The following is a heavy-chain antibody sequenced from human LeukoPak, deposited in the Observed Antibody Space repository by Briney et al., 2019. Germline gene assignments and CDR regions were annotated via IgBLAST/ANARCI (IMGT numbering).Heavy chain of an antibody. CDR1: GFIFSSYP. D-gene: IGHD5-12*01. CDR3: ANLRAGY. J-gene: IGHJ4*02. CDR2: ISGSAGSCIAGST. V-gene: IGHV3-23*01. Sequence: GGSLRLSCAASGFIFSSYPMSWVRQAPGKGLEWVSDISGSAGSCIAGSTYYADSLKGRFTISRDNSKNTVYLQMNSLRAEDTAVYYCANLRAGYWGLGTLVTVSP.